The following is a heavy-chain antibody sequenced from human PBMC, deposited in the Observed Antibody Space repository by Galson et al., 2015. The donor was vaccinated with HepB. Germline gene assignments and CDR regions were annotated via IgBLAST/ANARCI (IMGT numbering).Heavy chain of an antibody. V-gene: IGHV6-1*01. Sequence: CAISGDSVSSNSAAWNWIRQSPSRGLEWLGRTYYRSKWYNDYAVSVKSRITINPDTSKNQFSLQLNSVTPEDTAVYYCARGIWIAAAGLHYYYYGMDVRGQGTTVTVSS. CDR1: GDSVSSNSAA. J-gene: IGHJ6*02. D-gene: IGHD6-13*01. CDR2: TYYRSKWYN. CDR3: ARGIWIAAAGLHYYYYGMDV.